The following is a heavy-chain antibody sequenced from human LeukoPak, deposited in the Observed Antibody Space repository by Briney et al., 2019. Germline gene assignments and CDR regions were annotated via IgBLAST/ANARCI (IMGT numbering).Heavy chain of an antibody. CDR1: GFTVSDHY. V-gene: IGHV3-72*01. J-gene: IGHJ3*02. D-gene: IGHD3-22*01. CDR2: NRDKSKSYTT. CDR3: TRPSYYDSRGYSTNGFDI. Sequence: GGSLRLSCVASGFTVSDHYIDWVRQAPGKGLEWVGRNRDKSKSYTTDYAASVRGRFTISRDDSKNSLYLQMYSLKTEDTAVYFCTRPSYYDSRGYSTNGFDIWGQGTMVAVSS.